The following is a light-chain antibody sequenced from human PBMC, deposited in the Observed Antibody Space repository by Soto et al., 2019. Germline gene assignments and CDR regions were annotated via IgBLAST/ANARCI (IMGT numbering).Light chain of an antibody. V-gene: IGLV2-14*01. Sequence: QSALTQPASVSGSPGQSITISCTGTSSDVGGYNYVSWYQQHPGKAPKLMIYDVSNRPSGVCNRFSGSKSGNTASLTISGLQAEDEADYYCSSYTSSRGVVFGGGTKLTVL. CDR2: DVS. J-gene: IGLJ2*01. CDR3: SSYTSSRGVV. CDR1: SSDVGGYNY.